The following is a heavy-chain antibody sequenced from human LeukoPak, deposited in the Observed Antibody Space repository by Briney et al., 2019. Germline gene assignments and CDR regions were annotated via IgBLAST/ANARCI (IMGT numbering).Heavy chain of an antibody. V-gene: IGHV4-61*01. D-gene: IGHD6-19*01. J-gene: IGHJ4*02. CDR2: IYYSGST. CDR1: GGSVSSSNCY. CDR3: ARGPHSGSGWYYFDY. Sequence: TSETLSLTCTVSGGSVSSSNCYWGWIRQPPGKGLEWIGYIYYSGSTNYNPSLKSRVTISVDTSKNQFSLKLSSVTAADTAVYYCARGPHSGSGWYYFDYWGQGTLVTVSS.